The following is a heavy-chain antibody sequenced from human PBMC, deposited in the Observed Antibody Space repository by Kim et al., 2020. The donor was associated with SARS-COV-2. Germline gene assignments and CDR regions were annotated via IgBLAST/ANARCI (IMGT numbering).Heavy chain of an antibody. V-gene: IGHV3-23*01. J-gene: IGHJ3*02. CDR1: GFTFSSYA. Sequence: GGSLRLSCAASGFTFSSYAMSWVRQAPGKGLEWVSAISGSGGSTYYADSVKGRFTISRDNSKNTLYLQMNSLRAEDTAVYYCAKHGRYSSGPYDAFDIWGQGTMVTVSS. D-gene: IGHD6-19*01. CDR2: ISGSGGST. CDR3: AKHGRYSSGPYDAFDI.